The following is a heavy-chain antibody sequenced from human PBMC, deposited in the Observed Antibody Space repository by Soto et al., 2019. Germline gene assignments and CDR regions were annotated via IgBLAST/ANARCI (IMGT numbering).Heavy chain of an antibody. Sequence: GGSLRLSCAASGFTFSSYGMHWVRQAPGKGLEWVAVIWYDGSNKYYADSVKGRFTISRDNSKNTLYLQMNSLRAEDTAVYYCARDAGSRSQLHYCTNGVCLIDYWGQGTLVTVSS. CDR2: IWYDGSNK. V-gene: IGHV3-33*01. D-gene: IGHD2-8*01. CDR3: ARDAGSRSQLHYCTNGVCLIDY. J-gene: IGHJ4*02. CDR1: GFTFSSYG.